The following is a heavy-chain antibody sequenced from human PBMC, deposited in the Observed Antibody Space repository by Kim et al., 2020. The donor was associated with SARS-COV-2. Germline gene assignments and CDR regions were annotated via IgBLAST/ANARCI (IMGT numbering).Heavy chain of an antibody. V-gene: IGHV1-69*04. D-gene: IGHD3-22*01. J-gene: IGHJ6*02. CDR1: GGTFSSYA. CDR3: ARDGYYDSSGYSDYGMDV. Sequence: SVKVSCKASGGTFSSYAISWVRQAPGQGLEWMGRIIPILGIANYAQKFQGRVTITADKSTSTAYMELSSLRSEDTAVYYCARDGYYDSSGYSDYGMDVWGQGTTVTVSS. CDR2: IIPILGIA.